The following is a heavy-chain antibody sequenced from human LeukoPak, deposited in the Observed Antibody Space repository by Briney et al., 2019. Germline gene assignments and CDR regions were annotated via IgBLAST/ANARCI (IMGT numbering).Heavy chain of an antibody. CDR1: GFTFSSYA. J-gene: IGHJ4*02. Sequence: GGSLRLSCAASGFTFSSYAMSWVRQAPGKGLEWVGRIKSKTDGGTTDYAAPVKGRFTISRDDSKNTPYLQMNSLKTEDTAVYYCTTSHLGYHFDYWGQGTLVTVSS. CDR3: TTSHLGYHFDY. D-gene: IGHD7-27*01. CDR2: IKSKTDGGTT. V-gene: IGHV3-15*01.